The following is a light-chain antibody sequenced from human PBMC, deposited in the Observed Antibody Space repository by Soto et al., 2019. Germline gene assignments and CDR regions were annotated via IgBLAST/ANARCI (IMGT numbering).Light chain of an antibody. CDR1: QDVTGW. CDR3: QQYNTYST. Sequence: QMTQSPSSVSASVGYRVTITCRASQDVTGWLAWYQQKPGAAPNLLIPAAPRLQSGVPSRFSGSGSGTDFTLTTSPLQPDDFATYYCQQYNTYSTFGPATRLEI. CDR2: AAP. V-gene: IGKV1D-16*01. J-gene: IGKJ5*01.